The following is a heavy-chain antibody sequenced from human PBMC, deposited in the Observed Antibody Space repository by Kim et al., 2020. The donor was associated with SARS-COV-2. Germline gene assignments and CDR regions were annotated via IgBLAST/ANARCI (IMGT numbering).Heavy chain of an antibody. D-gene: IGHD2-15*01. CDR1: GFTFSSYA. J-gene: IGHJ6*02. CDR3: VKDVVGSRTPVGMDV. CDR2: ISSNGGST. Sequence: GGSLRLSCSASGFTFSSYAMHWVRQAPGKGLEYVSAISSNGGSTYYADSVKGRFTISRDNSKNTLYLQMSSLRAEDTAVYYCVKDVVGSRTPVGMDVWGQGTTVTVSS. V-gene: IGHV3-64D*09.